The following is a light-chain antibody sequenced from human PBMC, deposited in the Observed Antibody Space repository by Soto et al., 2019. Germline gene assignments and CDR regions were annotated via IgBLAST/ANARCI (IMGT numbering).Light chain of an antibody. Sequence: IVLTQSPGTLSLSPGERATLSRRASQSVSSNYLAWYQQKHGQGPRLLIFGASSRLTGIPDRFIGSESGTACTLTNSRLEPEDVGVYYCQQYGSSPRTFCQGTKVEIK. CDR3: QQYGSSPRT. J-gene: IGKJ2*02. CDR1: QSVSSNY. V-gene: IGKV3-20*01. CDR2: GAS.